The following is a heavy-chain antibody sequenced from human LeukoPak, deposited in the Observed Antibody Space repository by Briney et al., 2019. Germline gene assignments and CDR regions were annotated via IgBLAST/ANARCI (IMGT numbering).Heavy chain of an antibody. V-gene: IGHV3-7*01. CDR2: IKQDGSEK. Sequence: GGSLRLSCAASGFTFSSYRMSWVRQAPGKGLEWVANIKQDGSEKYYVDSVKGRFTISRDNAKNSLYLQMNSLRAEDTAVYYCARGGVRWFDPWGQGTLVTVSS. J-gene: IGHJ5*02. CDR1: GFTFSSYR. CDR3: ARGGVRWFDP.